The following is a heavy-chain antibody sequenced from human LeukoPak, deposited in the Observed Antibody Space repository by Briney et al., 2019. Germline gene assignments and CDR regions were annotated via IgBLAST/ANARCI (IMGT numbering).Heavy chain of an antibody. CDR3: ARVIGRRGTIGTNRAFDI. D-gene: IGHD1-14*01. V-gene: IGHV1-18*01. CDR2: ISGYNGNA. J-gene: IGHJ3*02. Sequence: VSLKVSCKTSGYSFTLYGVTWLRQAPGQGLECLGWISGYNGNANYGDNFQGRATMTTDSSTNTAYMEMRSLRSDDTAMYYCARVIGRRGTIGTNRAFDIWGQGTMVTVSS. CDR1: GYSFTLYG.